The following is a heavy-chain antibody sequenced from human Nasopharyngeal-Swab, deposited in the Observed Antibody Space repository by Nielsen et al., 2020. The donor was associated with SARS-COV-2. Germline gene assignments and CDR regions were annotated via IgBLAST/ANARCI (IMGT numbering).Heavy chain of an antibody. Sequence: SVKVSCKASGGTFSSYAISWERQAPGQGLGWMGGIIPIFGTANYAQKFQGRVTITADESTSTAYMELSSLRSEDTAVYYCARGGWKRYYYYYYMDVWGKGTTVTVSS. J-gene: IGHJ6*03. V-gene: IGHV1-69*01. CDR1: GGTFSSYA. CDR2: IIPIFGTA. CDR3: ARGGWKRYYYYYYMDV. D-gene: IGHD6-19*01.